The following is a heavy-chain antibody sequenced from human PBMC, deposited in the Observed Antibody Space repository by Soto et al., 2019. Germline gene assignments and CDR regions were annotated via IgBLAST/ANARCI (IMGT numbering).Heavy chain of an antibody. CDR3: ARGGVLRFLMGGDGLDP. J-gene: IGHJ5*02. CDR2: IYSGGST. V-gene: IGHV3-66*01. D-gene: IGHD3-3*01. Sequence: DVQLVESGGGLVQPGGSLRLSCAASGFTVSSNYMSWVRQAPGKGLEWVSVIYSGGSTYYADSVKGRFTISRDNSKNTLYLQMNSLRAEDTAVYYCARGGVLRFLMGGDGLDPWGQGTLVTVSS. CDR1: GFTVSSNY.